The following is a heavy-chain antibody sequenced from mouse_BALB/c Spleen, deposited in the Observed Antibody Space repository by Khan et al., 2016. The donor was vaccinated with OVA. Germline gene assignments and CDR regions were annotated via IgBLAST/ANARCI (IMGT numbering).Heavy chain of an antibody. V-gene: IGHV2-6-1*01. Sequence: QVQLKESGPGLVAPSQSLSITCTISGFSLNNYGVHWVRQPPGKGLEWLVVIWSDGSTAYNSALNSRLSISKDNSKNQVFLKMNSLQTDDTAMYYCARQPYYHYYIMDYWGQGTSVTVSS. CDR1: GFSLNNYG. D-gene: IGHD2-10*01. J-gene: IGHJ4*01. CDR2: IWSDGST. CDR3: ARQPYYHYYIMDY.